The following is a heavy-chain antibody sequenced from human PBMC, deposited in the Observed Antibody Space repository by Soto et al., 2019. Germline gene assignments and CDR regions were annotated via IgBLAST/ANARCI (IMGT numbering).Heavy chain of an antibody. D-gene: IGHD6-19*01. J-gene: IGHJ4*02. Sequence: GGSLRLSCAASGFTFSSYGMHWVRQAPGKGLEWVAVISYDGSNKYYADSVKGRFTISRDNSKNTLYLQMNSLRAEDTAVYYCEKGGIPVAVSDRFDYWGQGTLVTVYS. CDR2: ISYDGSNK. CDR3: EKGGIPVAVSDRFDY. V-gene: IGHV3-30*18. CDR1: GFTFSSYG.